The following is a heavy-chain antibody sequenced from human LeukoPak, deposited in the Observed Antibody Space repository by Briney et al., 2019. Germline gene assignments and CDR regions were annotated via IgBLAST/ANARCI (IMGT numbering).Heavy chain of an antibody. Sequence: NPSETLSLTCAVYGGSFSGYYWSWIRQPPGKGLEWIGEINHSGSTNYNPSLKSRVTISVDTSKNQFSLKLSSVTAADTAVYYCASTIFGVVGSPSAFDIWGQGTMVTVSS. CDR2: INHSGST. D-gene: IGHD3-3*01. V-gene: IGHV4-34*01. CDR3: ASTIFGVVGSPSAFDI. J-gene: IGHJ3*02. CDR1: GGSFSGYY.